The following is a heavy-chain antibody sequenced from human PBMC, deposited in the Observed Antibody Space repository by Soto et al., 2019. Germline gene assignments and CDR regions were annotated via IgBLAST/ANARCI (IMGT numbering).Heavy chain of an antibody. CDR1: GGTFSSYA. D-gene: IGHD3-10*01. J-gene: IGHJ3*02. V-gene: IGHV1-69*01. Sequence: QVQLVQSGAEVKKPGSSVKVSCKASGGTFSSYAISWVRQAPGQGLGWMGGIIPIFGTANYAQKFQGRVMITPDESTNTVYMALSSQRAEDTAVYYFAREGAGAFDIWGQGTMVTVSS. CDR2: IIPIFGTA. CDR3: AREGAGAFDI.